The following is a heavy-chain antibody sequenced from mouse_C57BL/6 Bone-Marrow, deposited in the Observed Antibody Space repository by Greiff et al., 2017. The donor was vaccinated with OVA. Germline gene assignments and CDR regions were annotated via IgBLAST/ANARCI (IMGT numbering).Heavy chain of an antibody. D-gene: IGHD1-1*01. CDR1: GFNIKDDY. Sequence: VQLKESGAELVRPGASVKLSCTASGFNIKDDYMHWVKQRPEQGLEWIGWIDPENGDTEYASKFQGKAPITADTSSNTAYLQLSSLTSEDTAVYYCTAIFYYGSSLVYWYFDVWGTGTTVTVSS. CDR3: TAIFYYGSSLVYWYFDV. CDR2: IDPENGDT. V-gene: IGHV14-4*01. J-gene: IGHJ1*03.